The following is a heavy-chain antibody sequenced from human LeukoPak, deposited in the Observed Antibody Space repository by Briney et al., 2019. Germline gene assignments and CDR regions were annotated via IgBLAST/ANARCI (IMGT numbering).Heavy chain of an antibody. CDR3: AKRYSMDYYGMDV. CDR2: IGNNGGGI. J-gene: IGHJ6*02. Sequence: PGGSLRLSCEASGFTFSTYTMYWVRHPPGKRPEWVSIIGNNGGGIHYADSVKGRFTISRDNFKDALYLQMNSLRAEDTAVYYCAKRYSMDYYGMDVWGQGTTVTVSS. D-gene: IGHD6-13*01. CDR1: GFTFSTYT. V-gene: IGHV3-23*01.